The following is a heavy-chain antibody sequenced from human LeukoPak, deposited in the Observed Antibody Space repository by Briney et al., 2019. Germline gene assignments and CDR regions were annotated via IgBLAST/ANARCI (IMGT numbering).Heavy chain of an antibody. J-gene: IGHJ4*02. Sequence: GGSLRLSCAASGFTFSSYGMHWVRQAPGKGLEWVAFIRYDGSNKYYADSVKGRFTISRDNSKNTLYLQMNSLRAEDTAVYYCAKDFWSGYYGSGSRINDYWGQGTLVTVSS. D-gene: IGHD3-10*01. CDR3: AKDFWSGYYGSGSRINDY. CDR1: GFTFSSYG. CDR2: IRYDGSNK. V-gene: IGHV3-30*02.